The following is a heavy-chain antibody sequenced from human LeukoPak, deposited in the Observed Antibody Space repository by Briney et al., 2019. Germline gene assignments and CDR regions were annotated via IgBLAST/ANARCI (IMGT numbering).Heavy chain of an antibody. CDR3: AQGTPGSSNWY. V-gene: IGHV4-4*07. J-gene: IGHJ4*02. Sequence: SETLSLTCTVSGGSISSYYWNWIRQPAGKGLEWIGRIFTSGTTNYNPPLKSRVTMTVDTSKNQFSLRLSSVTAADTAVYYCAQGTPGSSNWYWGQGTLVTVSS. CDR2: IFTSGTT. D-gene: IGHD6-13*01. CDR1: GGSISSYY.